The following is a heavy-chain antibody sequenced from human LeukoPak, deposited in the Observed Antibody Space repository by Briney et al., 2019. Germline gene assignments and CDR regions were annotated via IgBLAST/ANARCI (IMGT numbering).Heavy chain of an antibody. V-gene: IGHV1-69*06. CDR2: IIPIFGTA. J-gene: IGHJ4*02. D-gene: IGHD5-24*01. CDR3: ARAGWLQYYYFDY. CDR1: GDTFSNYA. Sequence: SVKVSCKASGDTFSNYAISWVRQDPGQGLEWMGGIIPIFGTAKYAQKFQGRVTINADTSTSTAYMELSSLRSEDTAVYYCARAGWLQYYYFDYWGQGTLVTVSS.